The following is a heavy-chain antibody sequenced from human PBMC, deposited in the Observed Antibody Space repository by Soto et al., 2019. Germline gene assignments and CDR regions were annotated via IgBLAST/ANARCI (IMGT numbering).Heavy chain of an antibody. CDR1: GGSISSSDYW. Sequence: QLQLQESGPGLVKPAETLSLTCTVSGGSISSSDYWWGWIRQPPGKGLEWIGSIYYSGSTHYIPSLTCRVIMSVDTSKNQFSLRLSSVTAADTAVYYCARQIGRGSWSLDHWGQGTLVTVSS. CDR3: ARQIGRGSWSLDH. J-gene: IGHJ4*02. D-gene: IGHD6-13*01. V-gene: IGHV4-39*01. CDR2: IYYSGST.